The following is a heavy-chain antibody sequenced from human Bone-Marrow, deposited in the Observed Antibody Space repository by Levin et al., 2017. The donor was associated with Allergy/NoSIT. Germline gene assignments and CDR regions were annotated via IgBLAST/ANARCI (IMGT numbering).Heavy chain of an antibody. Sequence: GGSLRLSCAGSGFIFSAFSMGWVRQTPGKRLEWVSSINTRSDYIYYADSVKGRFTISRDNANNSLYLHLTSLRAEDSAVYYCLREGSVTGTPMKYWGQGAQVIVSA. CDR3: LREGSVTGTPMKY. D-gene: IGHD1-1*01. V-gene: IGHV3-21*01. CDR1: GFIFSAFS. J-gene: IGHJ4*02. CDR2: INTRSDYI.